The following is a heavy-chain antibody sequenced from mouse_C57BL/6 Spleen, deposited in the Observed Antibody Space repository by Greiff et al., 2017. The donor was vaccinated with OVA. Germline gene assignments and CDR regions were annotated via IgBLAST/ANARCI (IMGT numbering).Heavy chain of an antibody. J-gene: IGHJ3*01. CDR1: GFTFSSYT. V-gene: IGHV5-9*01. CDR2: ISGGGGNT. CDR3: ARHGDYDVWFAY. Sequence: EVKVVASGGGLVKPGGSLKLSCAASGFTFSSYTMSWVRQTPEKRLEWVATISGGGGNTYYPDSVKGRFTISRDNAKNTLYLQMSSLRSEDTALYYCARHGDYDVWFAYWGQGTLVTVSA. D-gene: IGHD2-4*01.